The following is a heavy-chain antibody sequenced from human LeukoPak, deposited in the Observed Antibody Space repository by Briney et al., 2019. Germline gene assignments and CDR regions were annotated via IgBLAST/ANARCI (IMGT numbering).Heavy chain of an antibody. CDR2: IYTSGST. CDR3: AREDWLLSSLDY. Sequence: SETLSLTCTVSGGSISSGSYYWSWIRQPAGKGLEWIGRIYTSGSTNYNPSLKSRVTISVDTSKNQFSLKLSSVTAADTAVYYCAREDWLLSSLDYWGQGTLVTVSS. V-gene: IGHV4-61*02. CDR1: GGSISSGSYY. J-gene: IGHJ4*02. D-gene: IGHD3-9*01.